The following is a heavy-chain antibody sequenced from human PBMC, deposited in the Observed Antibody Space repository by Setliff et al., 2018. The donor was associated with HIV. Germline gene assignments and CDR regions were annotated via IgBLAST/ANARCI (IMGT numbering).Heavy chain of an antibody. J-gene: IGHJ4*02. CDR3: ARGFGSSAIDY. D-gene: IGHD6-6*01. CDR1: GDTFSSYA. Sequence: SVKVSCKASGDTFSSYAISWVRQAPGQGLEWMGGIIPILGIANYAQKFQGRVTITTDESTSTAYMELSSLRSEDTAVYYCARGFGSSAIDYWGQGTLVTVSS. CDR2: IIPILGIA. V-gene: IGHV1-69*10.